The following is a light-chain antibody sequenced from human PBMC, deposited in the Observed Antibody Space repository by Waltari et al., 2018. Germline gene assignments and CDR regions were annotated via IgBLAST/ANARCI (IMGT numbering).Light chain of an antibody. Sequence: QSVLTQPPSVSGAPGQRVTISCTGSSSNIGAGYYVHWYQQLPGTAPKLLIYGNSNRPSGVPDRFSGSKSGTSASLAITGLQAEDEADYYCQSYDSSLVFGGGTKLTVL. CDR1: SSNIGAGYY. CDR2: GNS. CDR3: QSYDSSLV. J-gene: IGLJ2*01. V-gene: IGLV1-40*01.